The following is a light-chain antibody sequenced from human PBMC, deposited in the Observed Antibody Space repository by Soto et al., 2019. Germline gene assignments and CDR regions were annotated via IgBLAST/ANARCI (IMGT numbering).Light chain of an antibody. Sequence: DIQMTQSPSTLSASVGNRVTITCRAGQRISSRLAWYQQYPGKAPKLLIYDASTSQSGVPARFSGSGYGTEFTLAISRLQPDDFATYFCQQYDSYWWALGQAIKVDTK. J-gene: IGKJ1*01. CDR3: QQYDSYWWA. CDR2: DAS. CDR1: QRISSR. V-gene: IGKV1-5*01.